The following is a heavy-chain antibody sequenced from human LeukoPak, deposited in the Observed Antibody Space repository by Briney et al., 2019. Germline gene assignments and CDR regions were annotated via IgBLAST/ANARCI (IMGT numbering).Heavy chain of an antibody. CDR2: IYPGDSDT. CDR1: GYSFTSYC. D-gene: IGHD3-9*01. V-gene: IGHV5-51*01. J-gene: IGHJ4*02. Sequence: GESLMISCKGSGYSFTSYCIGWGSQMPGKGLEWMGTIYPGDSDTRYSPSFQGQVTISADKSISTAYLQWSSLKASDTAMYYCARRSGKYYDILTGYSREFDYWGQGTLVTVSS. CDR3: ARRSGKYYDILTGYSREFDY.